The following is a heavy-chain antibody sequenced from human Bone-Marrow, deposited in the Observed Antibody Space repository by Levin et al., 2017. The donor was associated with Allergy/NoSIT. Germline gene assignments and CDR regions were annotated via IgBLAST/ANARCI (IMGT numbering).Heavy chain of an antibody. CDR1: TFSFSNYA. D-gene: IGHD3-3*01. CDR2: ITGSGAQT. CDR3: ATIFPLVSGENWFDP. J-gene: IGHJ5*02. Sequence: GESLKISCVASTFSFSNYAMTWVRQTPGKGLEWVSSITGSGAQTYYADSVRGRFTISRDNSKNTLYVQMNSLRAEDTAIYYCATIFPLVSGENWFDPWGQGTLVTVSS. V-gene: IGHV3-23*01.